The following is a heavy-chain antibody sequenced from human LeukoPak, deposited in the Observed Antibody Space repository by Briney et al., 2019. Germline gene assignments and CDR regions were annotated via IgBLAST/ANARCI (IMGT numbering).Heavy chain of an antibody. CDR2: IYYSGST. CDR1: GGSISSSSYY. J-gene: IGHJ6*03. V-gene: IGHV4-39*07. CDR3: ARARRYYGSGSIPGPYYYYMDV. D-gene: IGHD3-10*01. Sequence: SETLSLTCTVSGGSISSSSYYWGWIRQPPGKGLEWIGSIYYSGSTYYNPSLKSRVTISVDTSKNQFSLKLSSVTAADTAVYYCARARRYYGSGSIPGPYYYYMDVWGKGTTVTISS.